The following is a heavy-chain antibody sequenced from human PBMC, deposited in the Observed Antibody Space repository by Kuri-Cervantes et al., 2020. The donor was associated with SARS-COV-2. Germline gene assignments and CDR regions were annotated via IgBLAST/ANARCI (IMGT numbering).Heavy chain of an antibody. Sequence: GSLRLSCAVYGGSSSGYYWSWIRQPPGKGLEWIGEINHSGSTNYNPSLKSRVTISVDTSKNQFSLKLSSVTAADTAVYYCARRAYCSSTSCSYNWFDPWGQGTLVTVSS. CDR2: INHSGST. CDR1: GGSSSGYY. V-gene: IGHV4-34*01. CDR3: ARRAYCSSTSCSYNWFDP. J-gene: IGHJ5*02. D-gene: IGHD2-2*01.